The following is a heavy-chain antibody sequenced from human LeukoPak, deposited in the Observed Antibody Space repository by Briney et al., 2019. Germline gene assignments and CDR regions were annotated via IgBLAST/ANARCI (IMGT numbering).Heavy chain of an antibody. CDR2: IKQDGSEK. CDR3: ARDLAWGAY. Sequence: SGGSLRLSCAASTFTFSNYWMSWVRQAPGKGLEWVANIKQDGSEKYYVDSVKGRFTISRDNAKNSLYLEMNSLRDEDTAVYYCARDLAWGAYWGQGTLVTVSS. V-gene: IGHV3-7*01. J-gene: IGHJ4*02. D-gene: IGHD4/OR15-4a*01. CDR1: TFTFSNYW.